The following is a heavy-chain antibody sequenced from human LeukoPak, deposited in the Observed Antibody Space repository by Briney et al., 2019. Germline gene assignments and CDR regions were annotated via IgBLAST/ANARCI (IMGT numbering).Heavy chain of an antibody. CDR3: ARSRGGSLYYDGNY. CDR1: RFTSTNYA. D-gene: IGHD3-22*01. J-gene: IGHJ4*02. Sequence: GGSLRLSCAASRFTSTNYAMSWVRQAPGRGLEWVSAISGIGGTTYHSDSVKGRFTISRDNSKNTLYLQMNSLRAEYTAVYYCARSRGGSLYYDGNYWGQGTLVTVSS. V-gene: IGHV3-23*01. CDR2: ISGIGGTT.